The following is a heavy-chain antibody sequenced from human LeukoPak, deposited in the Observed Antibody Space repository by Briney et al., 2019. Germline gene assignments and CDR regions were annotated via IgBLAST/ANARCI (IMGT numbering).Heavy chain of an antibody. Sequence: ASVKVSCKASGYTFTSCYMHWVRQAPGQGLEWMGMINPSGGSTSYAQKFQGRVTMTRDTSTSTVYMELSSLRSEDTAVYYCARLPRDSSGYYPYGDYYYGMDVWGQGTTVTVSS. D-gene: IGHD3-22*01. J-gene: IGHJ6*02. CDR1: GYTFTSCY. CDR2: INPSGGST. V-gene: IGHV1-46*01. CDR3: ARLPRDSSGYYPYGDYYYGMDV.